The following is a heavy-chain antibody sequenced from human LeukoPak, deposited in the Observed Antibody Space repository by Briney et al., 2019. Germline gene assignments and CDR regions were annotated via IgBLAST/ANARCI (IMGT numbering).Heavy chain of an antibody. J-gene: IGHJ5*02. CDR1: GFTVSSYA. Sequence: GGSLRLSCAASGFTVSSYAMNWVRQAPGKGLEWVSCISGSGGSTYYADSVEGRFTISRDNSKKTLYLQMNSLRAEDTAIYYCARDLGYCSTTSCLPWGQGTLVTVSS. V-gene: IGHV3-23*01. CDR2: ISGSGGST. D-gene: IGHD2-2*01. CDR3: ARDLGYCSTTSCLP.